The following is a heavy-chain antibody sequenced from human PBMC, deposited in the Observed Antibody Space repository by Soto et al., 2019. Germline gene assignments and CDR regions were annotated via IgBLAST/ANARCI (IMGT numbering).Heavy chain of an antibody. D-gene: IGHD2-2*01. CDR1: GDTFSIYT. Sequence: QVQLVQSGSEVKKPGSSVRVSCKTSGDTFSIYTISWVRQAPGQGLEWMGRVLPFLDITSYSKRFQGRVTITAERSTTTTYMERNSPTSEDTAVYYSARDRDTSNRPNFDSWGKGTLVTVSS. J-gene: IGHJ4*02. CDR2: VLPFLDIT. V-gene: IGHV1-69*02. CDR3: ARDRDTSNRPNFDS.